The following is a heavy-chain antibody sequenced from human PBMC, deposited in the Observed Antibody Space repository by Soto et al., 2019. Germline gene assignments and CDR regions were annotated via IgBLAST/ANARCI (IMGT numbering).Heavy chain of an antibody. CDR2: IYYSGST. V-gene: IGHV4-61*01. CDR1: GGSVSSGSYY. J-gene: IGHJ4*02. CDR3: ARDKGRYDFWSGYNFDY. Sequence: LSLTCTVSGGSVSSGSYYWSWIRQPQGKGLEWIGYIYYSGSTNYNPSLKSRVTISVDTSKNQFSLKLSSVTAAVTAVYYCARDKGRYDFWSGYNFDYWGQGTLVTVSS. D-gene: IGHD3-3*01.